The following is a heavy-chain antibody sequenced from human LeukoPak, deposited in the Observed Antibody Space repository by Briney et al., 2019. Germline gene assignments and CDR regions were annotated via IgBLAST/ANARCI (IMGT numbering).Heavy chain of an antibody. CDR1: GYTFTSYG. J-gene: IGHJ5*02. V-gene: IGHV1-18*01. CDR3: ARGRDLFRHGESVAGWFDP. CDR2: ISAYNGNT. Sequence: ASVKVSCKASGYTFTSYGISWVRQAPGQGLEWMGWISAYNGNTNYAQKLQGRVTMTTDTSTSTAYMELRSLRSDDTAVYYCARGRDLFRHGESVAGWFDPWGQGTLVTVSS. D-gene: IGHD2-21*01.